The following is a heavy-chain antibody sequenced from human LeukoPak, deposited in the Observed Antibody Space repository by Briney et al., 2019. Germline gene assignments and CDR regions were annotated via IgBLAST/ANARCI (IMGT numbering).Heavy chain of an antibody. V-gene: IGHV4-61*02. D-gene: IGHD2-2*01. J-gene: IGHJ3*02. CDR3: ARGPYCSSSSPIPCAFDI. CDR2: IYTSGST. CDR1: GGSISSGSSY. Sequence: SQTLSLTCTVSGGSISSGSSYCSWIRQPTGKGLEWIGRIYTSGSTNYNPSLKSLDTISVDTSKNQFSLKLSSVTAADTAVYYCARGPYCSSSSPIPCAFDIWGQGTMVTVSS.